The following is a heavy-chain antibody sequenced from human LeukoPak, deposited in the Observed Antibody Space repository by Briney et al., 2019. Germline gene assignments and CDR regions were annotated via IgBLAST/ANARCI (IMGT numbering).Heavy chain of an antibody. CDR3: AREEGGTTVDY. CDR1: GGSISSYY. J-gene: IGHJ4*02. D-gene: IGHD1-1*01. CDR2: IYYSGST. Sequence: SETLSLTCTVSGGSISSYYWSWIRQPPGKGLEWIGYIYYSGSTNYNPSLKSRVTISVDTSKNQFSLKLSSVTAADTAVYYCAREEGGTTVDYWGQGTLVTVSS. V-gene: IGHV4-59*01.